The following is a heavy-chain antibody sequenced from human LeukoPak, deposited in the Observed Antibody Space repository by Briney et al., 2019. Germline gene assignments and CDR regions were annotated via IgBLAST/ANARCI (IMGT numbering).Heavy chain of an antibody. V-gene: IGHV3-7*03. CDR2: IKQDGSEK. D-gene: IGHD6-19*01. J-gene: IGHJ4*02. CDR1: GFTFSSYW. Sequence: GGSLRLSCAASGFTFSSYWMTWVRQAPEKGLEWVANIKQDGSEKYYVDSVKGRFTISRDNAKNSLYLQMNSLKTEDTAVYYCVTEVIIAVTGNDYWGQGSLVTVSS. CDR3: VTEVIIAVTGNDY.